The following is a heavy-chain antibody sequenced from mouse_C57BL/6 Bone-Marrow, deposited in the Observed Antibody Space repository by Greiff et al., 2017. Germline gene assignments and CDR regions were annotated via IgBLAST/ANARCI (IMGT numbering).Heavy chain of an antibody. D-gene: IGHD2-5*01. CDR2: ISNGGGST. V-gene: IGHV5-12*01. CDR1: GFTFSDYY. J-gene: IGHJ4*01. Sequence: EVQVVESGGGLVQPGGSLKLSCAASGFTFSDYYMYWVRQTPEKRLEWVAYISNGGGSTYYPDTVKGRFTISRDNAKNTLYLQMSRLKSEDTAMYYCARLYYSNSYAMDYWGQGTSVTVSS. CDR3: ARLYYSNSYAMDY.